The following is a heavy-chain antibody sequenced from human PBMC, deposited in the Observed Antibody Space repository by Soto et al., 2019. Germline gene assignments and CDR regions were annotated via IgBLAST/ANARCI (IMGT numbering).Heavy chain of an antibody. CDR1: GYTFTSYG. CDR2: ISAYNGNT. J-gene: IGHJ3*02. D-gene: IGHD6-13*01. CDR3: ASGGSRGLTRGAFDI. V-gene: IGHV1-18*01. Sequence: QVPLVQSGAEVKKPGASVKVSCKASGYTFTSYGISWVRQAPGQGLEWMGWISAYNGNTNYAQKLQGRVTMTTDTSTSTAYWELRSLRSDYTAVYYCASGGSRGLTRGAFDIWGQGTMVTVSS.